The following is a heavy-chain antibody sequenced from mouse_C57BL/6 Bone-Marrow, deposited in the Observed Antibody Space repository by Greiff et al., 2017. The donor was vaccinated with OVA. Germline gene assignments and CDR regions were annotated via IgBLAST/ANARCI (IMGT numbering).Heavy chain of an antibody. V-gene: IGHV1-80*01. J-gene: IGHJ3*01. Sequence: QVQLKESGAELVKPGASVKISCKASGYAFSSYWMNWVKQRPGKGLEWIGQIYPGDGDTNYNGKFKGKATLTADKSSSTAYMQLSSLTSEDSAVYFCARDYGASWFAYWGQGTLVTVSA. D-gene: IGHD1-1*01. CDR2: IYPGDGDT. CDR1: GYAFSSYW. CDR3: ARDYGASWFAY.